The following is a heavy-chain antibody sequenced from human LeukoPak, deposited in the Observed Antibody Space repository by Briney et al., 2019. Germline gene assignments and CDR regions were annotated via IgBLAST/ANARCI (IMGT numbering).Heavy chain of an antibody. D-gene: IGHD5/OR15-5a*01. CDR2: ILPILGTA. CDR1: RGTFNSYS. CDR3: ARQKVYGNYDYYFGMDV. Sequence: SVNVSCKSWRGTFNSYSISWVRQAPGKALEGMGGILPILGTANYAKKCQGRVTTPAHESTRTAYLALSRPTSDDTAGYCCARQKVYGNYDYYFGMDVWGQGTTVTVSS. J-gene: IGHJ6*02. V-gene: IGHV1-69*13.